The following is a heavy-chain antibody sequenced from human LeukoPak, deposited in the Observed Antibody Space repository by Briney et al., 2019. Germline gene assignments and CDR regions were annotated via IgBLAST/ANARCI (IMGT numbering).Heavy chain of an antibody. CDR3: AKDWGSSDWYNWFDP. D-gene: IGHD6-19*01. V-gene: IGHV3-30*18. Sequence: PGGSLRLSCVVSTFTKAWMNWVRQAPGKGLEWVAMISHDGGSEHYGDSVKGRLTISRDNSKNTLYLQMNSLRVEDTAVYYCAKDWGSSDWYNWFDPWGQGTLVTVSS. CDR1: TFTKAW. CDR2: ISHDGGSE. J-gene: IGHJ5*02.